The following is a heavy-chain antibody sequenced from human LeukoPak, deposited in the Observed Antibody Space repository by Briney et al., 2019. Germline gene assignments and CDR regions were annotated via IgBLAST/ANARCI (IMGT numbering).Heavy chain of an antibody. Sequence: SETLSLTCTVSGGSISSSSYCWGWIHQPPGKGLEWIGSIYYSGSTYYNPSLKSRVTISVDTSKNQFSLKLSSVTAADTAVYYCAIPRSPYSGSYYAYWGQGTLVTVSS. V-gene: IGHV4-39*01. CDR2: IYYSGST. CDR1: GGSISSSSYC. D-gene: IGHD1-26*01. J-gene: IGHJ4*02. CDR3: AIPRSPYSGSYYAY.